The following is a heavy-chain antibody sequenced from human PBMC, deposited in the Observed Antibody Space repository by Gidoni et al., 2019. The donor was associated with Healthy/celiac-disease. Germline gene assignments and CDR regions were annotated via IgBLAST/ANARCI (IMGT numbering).Heavy chain of an antibody. V-gene: IGHV3-30-3*01. J-gene: IGHJ5*02. CDR2: ISYDGSNK. CDR1: GFTFSSYA. D-gene: IGHD1-20*01. CDR3: ARVNPQRGGALSITGKLDNWFDP. Sequence: QVQLVESGGGVVQPGRSRRLSCAASGFTFSSYAMHWVRRAPGKGLDWVAVISYDGSNKYYADSVKGRFTISRDNSKNTLYLQMNSLRAEDTAVYYCARVNPQRGGALSITGKLDNWFDPWGQGTLVTVSS.